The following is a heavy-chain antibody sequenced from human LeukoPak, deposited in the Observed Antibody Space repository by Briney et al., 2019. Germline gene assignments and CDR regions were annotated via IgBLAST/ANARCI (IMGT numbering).Heavy chain of an antibody. V-gene: IGHV4-61*01. CDR2: IFYSGTT. D-gene: IGHD2-15*01. J-gene: IGHJ4*02. CDR1: SDSISSGSTSNFY. Sequence: SETLSLTCIFSSDSISSGSTSNFYWNWIRQPPGKGLEWIGYIFYSGTTNYNPSLKSRVTISIDTSKNQFSLKLSSVTAADTAVYYCARSDCSGGACYINFDYWGQGTLVTVSS. CDR3: ARSDCSGGACYINFDY.